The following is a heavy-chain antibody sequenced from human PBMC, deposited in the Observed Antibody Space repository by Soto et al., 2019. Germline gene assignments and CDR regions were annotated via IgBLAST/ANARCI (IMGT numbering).Heavy chain of an antibody. J-gene: IGHJ5*02. V-gene: IGHV3-7*01. D-gene: IGHD2-21*01. CDR3: TRTVVRYFDP. CDR1: GFTFGSHW. CDR2: IKGDGSET. Sequence: PGGSLRLSCEGSGFTFGSHWMSWLRRAPGKGLEWVANIKGDGSETYYVDSVEGRFTISRDNAKNSLFLQMNNLRAEDSAVYYCTRTVVRYFDPWGKGTLVTVSS.